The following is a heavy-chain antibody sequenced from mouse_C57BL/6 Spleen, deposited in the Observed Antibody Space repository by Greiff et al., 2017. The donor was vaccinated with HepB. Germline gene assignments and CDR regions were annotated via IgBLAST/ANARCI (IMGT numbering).Heavy chain of an antibody. V-gene: IGHV2-2*01. CDR3: ARNRDYGSSPSFDY. D-gene: IGHD1-1*01. CDR2: IWSGGST. Sequence: VQRVESGPGLVQPSQSLSITCTVSGFSLTSYGVHWVRQSPGKGLEWLGVIWSGGSTDYNAAFISRLSISKDNSKSQVFFKMNSLQADDTAIYYCARNRDYGSSPSFDYWGQGTTLTVSS. CDR1: GFSLTSYG. J-gene: IGHJ2*01.